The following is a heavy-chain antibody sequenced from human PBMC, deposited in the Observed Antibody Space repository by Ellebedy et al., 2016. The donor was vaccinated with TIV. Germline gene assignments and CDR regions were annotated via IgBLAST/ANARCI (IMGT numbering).Heavy chain of an antibody. D-gene: IGHD3-10*01. CDR3: AKLSRVLLWFETRDY. CDR2: ISGSGGST. J-gene: IGHJ4*02. V-gene: IGHV3-23*01. CDR1: GFTFSSYA. Sequence: GESLKISCAASGFTFSSYAMSWVRQAPGKGLEWVSAISGSGGSTYYADSVKGRFTISRDNSKNTLYLQMNSLRAEDTAVYYCAKLSRVLLWFETRDYWGQGTLVTVSS.